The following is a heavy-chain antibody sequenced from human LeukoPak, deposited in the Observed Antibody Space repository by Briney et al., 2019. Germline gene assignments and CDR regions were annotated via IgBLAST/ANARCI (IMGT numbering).Heavy chain of an antibody. CDR2: IYPGDSDT. J-gene: IGHJ4*02. Sequence: GESLKISCKGSGYSFTSYWIGWVRQMPGKGLEWMGIIYPGDSDTRYSPSFQGQVTISADKSITTAYLQWSSLKASDTAMYYCARSIAAAGTEWDYWGQGTLVTVSS. CDR3: ARSIAAAGTEWDY. V-gene: IGHV5-51*01. CDR1: GYSFTSYW. D-gene: IGHD6-13*01.